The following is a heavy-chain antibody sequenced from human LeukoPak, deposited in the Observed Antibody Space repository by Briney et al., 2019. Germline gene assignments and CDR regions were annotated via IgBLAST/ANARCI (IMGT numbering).Heavy chain of an antibody. CDR3: ARRMADIVVVPAAIGVYNWFDP. D-gene: IGHD2-2*01. Sequence: GGSLRLSCAASGFTFRSYGMHWVRQAPGKGLEWVAVISYDGSNEYYVDSVKGRFTISRDNAKNSLYLQMNSLRAEDTAVYYCARRMADIVVVPAAIGVYNWFDPWGQGTLVTVSS. J-gene: IGHJ5*02. CDR1: GFTFRSYG. V-gene: IGHV3-30*03. CDR2: ISYDGSNE.